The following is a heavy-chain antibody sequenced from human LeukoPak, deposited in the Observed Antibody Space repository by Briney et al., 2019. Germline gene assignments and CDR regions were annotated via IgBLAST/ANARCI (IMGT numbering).Heavy chain of an antibody. CDR1: GGSISSSSYY. Sequence: PSETLSLTXTVSGGSISSSSYYWGWIRQPPGNGLEWIGSIYYSGSTYYNPSLKSRVTISVDTSKNQFSLKLSSVTAADTAVYYCARPLGYCSSTSCYGDAFDIWGQGTMVTVSS. D-gene: IGHD2-2*01. V-gene: IGHV4-39*01. CDR3: ARPLGYCSSTSCYGDAFDI. CDR2: IYYSGST. J-gene: IGHJ3*02.